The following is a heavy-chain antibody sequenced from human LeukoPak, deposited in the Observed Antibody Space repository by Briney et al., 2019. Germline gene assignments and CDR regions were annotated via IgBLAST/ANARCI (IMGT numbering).Heavy chain of an antibody. CDR3: ARHQRGYYYYYYMDV. V-gene: IGHV4-38-2*01. CDR1: GYSIGSGYY. J-gene: IGHJ6*03. CDR2: IYHSGST. Sequence: SETLSLTCAVSGYSIGSGYYWGWIRQPPGKGLEWIGSIYHSGSTYYNPSLKSRVTISVDTSKNQFSLKLSSVTAADTAVYYCARHQRGYYYYYYMDVWGKGTTVTVSS.